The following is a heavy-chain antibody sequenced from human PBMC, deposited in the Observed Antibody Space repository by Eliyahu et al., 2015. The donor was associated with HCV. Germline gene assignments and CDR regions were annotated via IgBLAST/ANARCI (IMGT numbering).Heavy chain of an antibody. J-gene: IGHJ4*02. Sequence: SETLSLTCAVYGGSFSGYYWSWIRQPPGKGLEWIGEINHSGSTNYNPSLKSRVTISVDTSKNQFSLKLSSVTAADTAVYYFSGFTPGASTPPSGYWGQGTLVTVSS. D-gene: IGHD4/OR15-4a*01. CDR2: INHSGST. V-gene: IGHV4-34*01. CDR3: SGFTPGASTPPSGY. CDR1: GGSFSGYY.